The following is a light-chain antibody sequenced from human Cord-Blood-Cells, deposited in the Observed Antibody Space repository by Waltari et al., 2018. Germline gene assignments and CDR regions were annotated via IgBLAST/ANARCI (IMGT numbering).Light chain of an antibody. J-gene: IGLJ2*01. CDR2: QDS. V-gene: IGLV3-1*01. Sequence: SYELTQPPSVSVSPGQTASITCSGDKLGDKYACWYQQKPGQSPVLVIYQDSKRPSGIPERFSGSNSGNTATLTISGTQAMDGADYYGQAWDSSTVVFGGGTKLTVL. CDR3: QAWDSSTVV. CDR1: KLGDKY.